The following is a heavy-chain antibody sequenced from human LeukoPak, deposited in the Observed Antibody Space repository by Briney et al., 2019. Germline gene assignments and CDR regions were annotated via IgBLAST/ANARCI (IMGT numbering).Heavy chain of an antibody. J-gene: IGHJ3*02. V-gene: IGHV3-7*01. CDR3: ASQDSNNAFEI. D-gene: IGHD3-22*01. Sequence: GGSLRLSCAASGFDFSNSWMSWVRKAPGKGLEWVANIKKDGSEKNYGDSVRGRLTISRDNAKHSLFLQMNSLRDEDTAVYYCASQDSNNAFEIWGQGTKVTVSS. CDR2: IKKDGSEK. CDR1: GFDFSNSW.